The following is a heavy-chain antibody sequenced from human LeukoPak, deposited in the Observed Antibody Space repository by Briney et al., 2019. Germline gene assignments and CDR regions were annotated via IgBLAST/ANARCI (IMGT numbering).Heavy chain of an antibody. Sequence: SVKVSCTASGGTFSSYAISWVRQAPGQGLEWMGGIIPIFGTANYAQKFLGRVTITTDESTSTAYLELSSLRSEDTAVYYCARTYRRGDEFWSVNYYYMDVWGKGTTVTVSS. V-gene: IGHV1-69*05. D-gene: IGHD3-3*01. CDR1: GGTFSSYA. CDR2: IIPIFGTA. CDR3: ARTYRRGDEFWSVNYYYMDV. J-gene: IGHJ6*03.